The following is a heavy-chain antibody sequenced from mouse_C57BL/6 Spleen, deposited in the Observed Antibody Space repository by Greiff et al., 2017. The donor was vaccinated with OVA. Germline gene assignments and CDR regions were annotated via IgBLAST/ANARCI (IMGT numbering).Heavy chain of an antibody. Sequence: EVQLVESGGGLVQPGGSMKLSCAASGFTFSDAWMDWVRQSPEKGLEWVAEIRNKANNHATYYAESVKGRFTISRDDSKSSVYLQMNSLRAEDTGIYYCTRPLYYYGSSLYVWGTGTTVTVSS. CDR2: IRNKANNHAT. CDR3: TRPLYYYGSSLYV. J-gene: IGHJ1*03. V-gene: IGHV6-6*01. D-gene: IGHD1-1*01. CDR1: GFTFSDAW.